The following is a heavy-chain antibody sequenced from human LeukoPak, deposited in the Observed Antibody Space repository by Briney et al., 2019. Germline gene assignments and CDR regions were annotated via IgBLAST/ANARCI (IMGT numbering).Heavy chain of an antibody. V-gene: IGHV3-48*03. CDR3: ARAGYYYDSSGPIGYNDY. D-gene: IGHD3-22*01. Sequence: GGSLRLSCAASGFTFSSYEMNWVRQAPGKGLEWVSYISSSGRSINYADSVRGRFTISRDNGKNSLYLQMNSLRAEDTAVYYCARAGYYYDSSGPIGYNDYWGQGTLVTVSS. J-gene: IGHJ4*02. CDR1: GFTFSSYE. CDR2: ISSSGRSI.